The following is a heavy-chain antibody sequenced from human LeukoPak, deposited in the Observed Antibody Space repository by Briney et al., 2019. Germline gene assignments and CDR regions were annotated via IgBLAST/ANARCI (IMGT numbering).Heavy chain of an antibody. J-gene: IGHJ4*02. CDR3: ARGPSMATRFDY. Sequence: PGGSLRLSCAASGFTFSNYWMGWVRQAPGKGLEWVANIKEDGNGKYYVDSVKGRFTISRDNAKNSLYLQMNSLRAEDTAVYYCARGPSMATRFDYWGQGTLVTVSS. CDR1: GFTFSNYW. V-gene: IGHV3-7*01. CDR2: IKEDGNGK. D-gene: IGHD3-3*02.